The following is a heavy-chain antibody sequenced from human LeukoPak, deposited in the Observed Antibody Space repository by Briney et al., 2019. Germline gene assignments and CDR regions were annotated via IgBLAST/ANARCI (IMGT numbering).Heavy chain of an antibody. V-gene: IGHV3-30-3*01. CDR2: IPYDGSNK. CDR1: AFTFSNYT. CDR3: ARIPRTWLRFPYFDY. D-gene: IGHD5-12*01. Sequence: GRSLRLSCAASAFTFSNYTMHWVRQAPGKGLEWVAVIPYDGSNKYYADSVKGRFTISRDNSKNTLYLQMNSMRGEDTAVYYCARIPRTWLRFPYFDYWGQGTLVTVSS. J-gene: IGHJ4*02.